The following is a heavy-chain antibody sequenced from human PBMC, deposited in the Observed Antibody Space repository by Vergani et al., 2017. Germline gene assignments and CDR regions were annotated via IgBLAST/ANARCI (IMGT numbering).Heavy chain of an antibody. CDR2: IDHTGRP. D-gene: IGHD4-11*01. Sequence: QVQLQQWGGGLLKPSETLSLPCVVNGWSFTSYHWTWIRQSPGEGLEWVGDIDHTGRPDYNPSLKSRLTMSVDKSRNKFSLTLNSVTATDTAIYFCARVNTETNGHLYYYYYREVWGQGTAVTV. CDR3: ARVNTETNGHLYYYYYREV. J-gene: IGHJ6*03. CDR1: GWSFTSYH. V-gene: IGHV4-34*01.